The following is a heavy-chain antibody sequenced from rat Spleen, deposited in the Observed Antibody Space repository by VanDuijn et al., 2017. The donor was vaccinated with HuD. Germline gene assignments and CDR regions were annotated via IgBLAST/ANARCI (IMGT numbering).Heavy chain of an antibody. CDR1: GFSLTSNS. CDR2: IWGDGST. V-gene: IGHV2-1*01. Sequence: QVQLKESGPGLVQPSQTLSLTCTVSGFSLTSNSVHWVRQPPGKGLEWMGGIWGDGSTDYNSALKSRLSISRDTSKSQVFLKMNSLQTDDTAIYFCTVIQLPGVMDAWGQGASVTVSS. J-gene: IGHJ4*01. D-gene: IGHD1-5*01. CDR3: TVIQLPGVMDA.